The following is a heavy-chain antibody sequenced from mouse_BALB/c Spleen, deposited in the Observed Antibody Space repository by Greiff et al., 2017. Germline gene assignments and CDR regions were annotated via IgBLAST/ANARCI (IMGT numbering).Heavy chain of an antibody. J-gene: IGHJ2*01. CDR2: IRLKSNNYAT. CDR1: GFTFSNYW. Sequence: EVQVVESGGGLVQPGGSMKLSCVASGFTFSNYWMNWVRQSPEKGLEWVAEIRLKSNNYATHYAESVKGRFTISRDDSKSSVYLQMNNLRAEDTGIYYCTRDAGYYFDYWGQGTTLTVSS. CDR3: TRDAGYYFDY. V-gene: IGHV6-6*02.